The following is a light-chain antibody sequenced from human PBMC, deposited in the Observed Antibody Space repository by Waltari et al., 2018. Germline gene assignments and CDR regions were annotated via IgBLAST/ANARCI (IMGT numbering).Light chain of an antibody. V-gene: IGLV1-44*01. CDR1: SANIGSNP. CDR2: NNS. Sequence: QSVLTQPPSASGTPGQRVTISCSGSSANIGSNPVNWYQQLPGTAPKLLINNNSQRPSGGPDRFSGSKAGTSAALAISGRLSDDEAEYYCAAWDDSLSGYVFGTGTNVSVL. J-gene: IGLJ1*01. CDR3: AAWDDSLSGYV.